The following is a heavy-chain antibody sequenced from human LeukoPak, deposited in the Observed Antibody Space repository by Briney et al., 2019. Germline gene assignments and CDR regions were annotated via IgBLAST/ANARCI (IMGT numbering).Heavy chain of an antibody. CDR1: GFTVSSNY. Sequence: PGXSLRLSCAASGFTVSSNYMSWVRQAPGKGMEWVSVIYSGGSTYYADSVKGRFTISTDNSKNTLYLQMNSLRAEDTAVYYCASAIRFLEWLYDYWGQGTLVTVSS. V-gene: IGHV3-66*02. CDR2: IYSGGST. D-gene: IGHD3-3*01. CDR3: ASAIRFLEWLYDY. J-gene: IGHJ4*02.